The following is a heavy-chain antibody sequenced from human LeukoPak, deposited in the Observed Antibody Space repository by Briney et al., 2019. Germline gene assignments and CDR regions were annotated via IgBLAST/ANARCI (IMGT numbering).Heavy chain of an antibody. D-gene: IGHD5-24*01. CDR3: ARDIDGRDGYNLFDY. CDR1: GYTFTGYY. J-gene: IGHJ4*02. CDR2: INPNSGGT. V-gene: IGHV1-2*02. Sequence: GASVKVSCKASGYTFTGYYIHWVRQAPGQGLEWMGWINPNSGGTNYAQKFQGRVTMTRDTSISTAYMELSRLRSDDTAVYYCARDIDGRDGYNLFDYWGQGTLVTVSS.